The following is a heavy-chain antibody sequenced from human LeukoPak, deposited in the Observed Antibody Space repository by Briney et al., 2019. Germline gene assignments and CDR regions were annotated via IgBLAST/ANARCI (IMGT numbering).Heavy chain of an antibody. D-gene: IGHD3-22*01. CDR2: ISGSGGST. V-gene: IGHV3-23*01. Sequence: GGSLRLSCAAPGFTFSSYAMSWVRQAPGKGLEWVSAISGSGGSTYYADSVKGRFTISRDNSKNTLYLQMNSLRAEDTAVYYCAKDPEIVVVITGWFDPWGQGTLVTVSS. CDR1: GFTFSSYA. CDR3: AKDPEIVVVITGWFDP. J-gene: IGHJ5*02.